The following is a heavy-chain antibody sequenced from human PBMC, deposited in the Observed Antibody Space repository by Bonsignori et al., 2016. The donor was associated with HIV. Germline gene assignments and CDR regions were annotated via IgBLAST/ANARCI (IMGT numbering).Heavy chain of an antibody. D-gene: IGHD3-3*01. J-gene: IGHJ4*02. CDR3: ARLERSTYFDFWSGYDSRHYFDY. V-gene: IGHV4-38-2*01. Sequence: RQAPGKGLEWIGSIYHSGSTYYNPSLKSRVTISIDTSKNQFSLKLTSVTAADTAVYYCARLERSTYFDFWSGYDSRHYFDYWGQGTLVTVSS. CDR2: IYHSGST.